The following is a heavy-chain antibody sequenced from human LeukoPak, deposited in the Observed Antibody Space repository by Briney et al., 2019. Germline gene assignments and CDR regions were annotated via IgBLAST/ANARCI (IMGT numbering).Heavy chain of an antibody. Sequence: PSETLSLTCTVSGGSISSYYWSWIRQPAGKGLEWIGRIYTSGSTNYNPSLKSRVTMSVDTSKNQFSLKLSSVTAADTAVYYCARDRYYYDSSGYYYGFDYWGQGTLVTVSS. V-gene: IGHV4-4*07. CDR2: IYTSGST. CDR3: ARDRYYYDSSGYYYGFDY. CDR1: GGSISSYY. J-gene: IGHJ4*02. D-gene: IGHD3-22*01.